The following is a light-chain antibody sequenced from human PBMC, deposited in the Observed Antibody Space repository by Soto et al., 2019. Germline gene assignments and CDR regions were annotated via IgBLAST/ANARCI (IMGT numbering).Light chain of an antibody. CDR2: EGS. Sequence: QSALTQPASVSGSPGQSITISCTGTSSNVGSYNLVSWYQQHPGKAPKLMIYEGSKRPSGVSNRFSGSKSGNTASLTISGLQAEDEADYYCCSYAGSSPFEEVFGGGTKLTVL. CDR3: CSYAGSSPFEEV. J-gene: IGLJ2*01. CDR1: SSNVGSYNL. V-gene: IGLV2-23*03.